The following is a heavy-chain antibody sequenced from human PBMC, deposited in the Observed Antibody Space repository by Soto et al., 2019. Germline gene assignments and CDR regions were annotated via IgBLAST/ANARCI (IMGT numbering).Heavy chain of an antibody. V-gene: IGHV1-69*08. CDR3: ARDRAAAGPGSYYYYGMNV. CDR1: GDTFSSHT. D-gene: IGHD6-13*01. Sequence: QVQLVQSGAEVKKPGSSVKVSCKASGDTFSSHTFTWVRQALGQGFEWMGRIIPILGITNYAQKFQGRVTITADKSTSTGYMELSSLRSEDTAVYYCARDRAAAGPGSYYYYGMNVWGQGTTVTVSS. CDR2: IIPILGIT. J-gene: IGHJ6*02.